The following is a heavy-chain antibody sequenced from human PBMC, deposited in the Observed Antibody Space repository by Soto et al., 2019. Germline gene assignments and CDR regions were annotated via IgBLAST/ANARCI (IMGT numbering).Heavy chain of an antibody. Sequence: EVQLVESGGGLVQPGGSLRLSCAASGFTFSSYWMIGVRQAPEKRLERVGKIREEGGESHYVDSVKGRFTFSRDNAENSLYLQMSSLRAEDTAVYYCARGGCSSTTCHRGDYWGQGTLVTVSS. D-gene: IGHD2-2*01. CDR2: IREEGGES. CDR1: GFTFSSYW. V-gene: IGHV3-7*03. J-gene: IGHJ4*02. CDR3: ARGGCSSTTCHRGDY.